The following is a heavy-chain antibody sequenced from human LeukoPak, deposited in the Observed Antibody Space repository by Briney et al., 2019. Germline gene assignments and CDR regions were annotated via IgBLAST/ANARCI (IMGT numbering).Heavy chain of an antibody. D-gene: IGHD3-10*01. J-gene: IGHJ4*02. V-gene: IGHV3-23*01. Sequence: GGSLRLSCAASGFIFSSAVMSWVRQAPGKELEWVSAINSGSGTTYAESVKGRFTISRDNSRNTLYLQMNTLRAEDTAVYYCAKGSAGAGSYRPFDYWGQATLVTVSS. CDR1: GFIFSSAV. CDR3: AKGSAGAGSYRPFDY. CDR2: INSGSGTT.